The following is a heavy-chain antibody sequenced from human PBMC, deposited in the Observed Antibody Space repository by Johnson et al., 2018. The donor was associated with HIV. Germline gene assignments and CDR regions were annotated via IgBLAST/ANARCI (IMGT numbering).Heavy chain of an antibody. V-gene: IGHV3-66*01. Sequence: VQLVESGGGLVQPGGSLRLSCAASGFTVSSNYISWVRQAPGKGLEWVSVIYSGGSTYYADSVKGRFTISRDNAKNSLYLQINSLRAEDTALYCCARGSGSYYSNAFDIWGQGTMVTVSS. CDR1: GFTVSSNY. CDR2: IYSGGST. D-gene: IGHD1-26*01. J-gene: IGHJ3*02. CDR3: ARGSGSYYSNAFDI.